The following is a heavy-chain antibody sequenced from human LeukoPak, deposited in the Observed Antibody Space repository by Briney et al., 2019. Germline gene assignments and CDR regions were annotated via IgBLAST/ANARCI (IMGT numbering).Heavy chain of an antibody. CDR1: GFTFSSYS. D-gene: IGHD4/OR15-4a*01. Sequence: PGGSLRLSCAASGFTFSSYSMNWVRQAPGKGLEWVSSISSSSSYIYYADSVKGRFTISRDNAKNSLYLQMNSLRAEDTAVYNCARVGASDAFDIWGQGTMVTVSS. CDR3: ARVGASDAFDI. CDR2: ISSSSSYI. J-gene: IGHJ3*02. V-gene: IGHV3-21*01.